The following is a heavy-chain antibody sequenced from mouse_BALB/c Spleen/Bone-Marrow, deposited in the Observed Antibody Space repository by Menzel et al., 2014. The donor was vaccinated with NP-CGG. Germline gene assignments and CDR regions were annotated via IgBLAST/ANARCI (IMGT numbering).Heavy chain of an antibody. J-gene: IGHJ3*01. V-gene: IGHV1-54*01. CDR3: ARGDYRYDGFAY. CDR2: INPGSGGT. Sequence: VQLVESGAELVRPGTSVKVSCKASGYAFXNYLIEWVKQRPGQGLEWIGVINPGSGGTNYNEKFKGKATLTVDKSSSTAYMQLSSLTSDDSAVYFCARGDYRYDGFAYWGQGTLVTVSA. CDR1: GYAFXNYL. D-gene: IGHD2-14*01.